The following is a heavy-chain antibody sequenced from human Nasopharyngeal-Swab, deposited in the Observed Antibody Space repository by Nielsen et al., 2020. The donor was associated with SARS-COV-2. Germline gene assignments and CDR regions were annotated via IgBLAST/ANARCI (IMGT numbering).Heavy chain of an antibody. CDR2: ISYDGSNK. Sequence: GEPLKISCAASGFIFSGYGMHWVRQTPGKGLEWVALISYDGSNKFYADSVKGRFTISRDNSKNTLYLQMNSLRAEDTAVYYCAKDRYFAHYYFDYWGQGTLVTVSS. CDR1: GFIFSGYG. J-gene: IGHJ4*02. V-gene: IGHV3-30*18. CDR3: AKDRYFAHYYFDY. D-gene: IGHD3-9*01.